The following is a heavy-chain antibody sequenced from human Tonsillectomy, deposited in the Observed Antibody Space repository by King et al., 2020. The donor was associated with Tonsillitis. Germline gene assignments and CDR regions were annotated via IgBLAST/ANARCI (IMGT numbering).Heavy chain of an antibody. CDR2: IAYDGSNK. CDR3: AREMCGYRGYDFGGSFDN. Sequence: QLVQSGGGVVQPGRSLRLSCAASAFTFSSYAMHWVRQAPGKGLEWMAVIAYDGSNKYYADSVKGRFTISRDNSKNTLYLQMNSLRAEDTVVYYCAREMCGYRGYDFGGSFDNWGQGTLVTVSS. D-gene: IGHD5-12*01. V-gene: IGHV3-30-3*01. CDR1: AFTFSSYA. J-gene: IGHJ4*02.